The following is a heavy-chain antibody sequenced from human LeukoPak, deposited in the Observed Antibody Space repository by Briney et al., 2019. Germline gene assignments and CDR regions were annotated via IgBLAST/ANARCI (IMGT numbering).Heavy chain of an antibody. CDR3: AKGVYYGSADTTPSGIYDAFDI. CDR2: ISGSGGST. Sequence: GGSLRLSCAASGFTFSSYAMSWVRQAPGKGLEWVSAISGSGGSTYYADSVKGRFTISRDNSKNTLYLQMNSLRDEDTAVYYCAKGVYYGSADTTPSGIYDAFDIWGQGTMVTVSS. CDR1: GFTFSSYA. J-gene: IGHJ3*02. D-gene: IGHD3-10*01. V-gene: IGHV3-23*01.